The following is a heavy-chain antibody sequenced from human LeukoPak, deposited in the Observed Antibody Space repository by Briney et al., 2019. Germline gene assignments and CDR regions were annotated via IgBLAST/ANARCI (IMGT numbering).Heavy chain of an antibody. CDR3: ARGGGYSYGILDY. D-gene: IGHD5-18*01. V-gene: IGHV3-74*01. Sequence: GGSLRLSCAASGFTFSSYRMHWVRQAPGKGLVWVSRINGDGSSTNYADSVKGRFTISRDNAKNTLSLQMNSLRAEDTAVYYCARGGGYSYGILDYWGQGTLVTVSS. J-gene: IGHJ4*02. CDR2: INGDGSST. CDR1: GFTFSSYR.